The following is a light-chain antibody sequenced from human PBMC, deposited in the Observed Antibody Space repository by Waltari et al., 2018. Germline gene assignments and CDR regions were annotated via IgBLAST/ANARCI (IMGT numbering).Light chain of an antibody. CDR2: SAS. V-gene: IGKV1-16*02. CDR3: QQYNSYPIT. J-gene: IGKJ5*01. Sequence: DIQMTQPPSSLSASVGDRVTITCRASQDISNFLAWFQQKPGEAPKSLIYSASTLQSGVPSKFSGSGSGTDFTLTISSLQPEDFATYYCQQYNSYPITFGQGTRLEIK. CDR1: QDISNF.